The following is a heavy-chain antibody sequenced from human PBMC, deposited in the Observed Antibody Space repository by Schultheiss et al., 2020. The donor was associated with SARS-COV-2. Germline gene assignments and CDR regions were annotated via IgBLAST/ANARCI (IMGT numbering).Heavy chain of an antibody. D-gene: IGHD5-24*01. V-gene: IGHV3-7*03. Sequence: GGSLRLSCAASGFTFSSYWMSWVRQAPGKGLEWVANIKQDGSEKYYVDSVKGRFTISRDNAKNSLYLQMNSLRVDDTAVYYCVKEGDEMGTSWGQGTLVTVSS. CDR2: IKQDGSEK. J-gene: IGHJ4*02. CDR3: VKEGDEMGTS. CDR1: GFTFSSYW.